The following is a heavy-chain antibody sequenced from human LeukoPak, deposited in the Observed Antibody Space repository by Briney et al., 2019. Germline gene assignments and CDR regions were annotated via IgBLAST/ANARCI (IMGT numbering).Heavy chain of an antibody. CDR2: IKSKTDGGTT. D-gene: IGHD3-22*01. CDR1: GFTFTSYA. J-gene: IGHJ4*02. V-gene: IGHV3-15*01. CDR3: TTARRYYDSSGYYYFDY. Sequence: GGSLRLSCAASGFTFTSYAMSWVRQAPGKGLEWVGRIKSKTDGGTTGYAAPVKGRFTISRDDSKNTLYLQMNSLKTEDTAVYYCTTARRYYDSSGYYYFDYWGQGTLVTVSS.